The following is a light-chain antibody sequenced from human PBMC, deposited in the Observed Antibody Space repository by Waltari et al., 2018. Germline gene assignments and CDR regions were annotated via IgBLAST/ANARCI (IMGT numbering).Light chain of an antibody. J-gene: IGKJ1*01. CDR1: QGIISY. CDR2: YAD. CDR3: QQGNTYPWT. Sequence: IQMSQSPSSLSASVGDRVTITCRASQGIISYLNWYQQKPERAPKLLIYYADSLASGVPSRFSGSGSGTEFTLTISSLQPEDFATYYCQQGNTYPWTFGQGTTVEIK. V-gene: IGKV1-13*02.